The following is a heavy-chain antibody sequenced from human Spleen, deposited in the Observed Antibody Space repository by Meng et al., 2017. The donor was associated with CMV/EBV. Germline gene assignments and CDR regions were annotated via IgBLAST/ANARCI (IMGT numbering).Heavy chain of an antibody. D-gene: IGHD3-16*02. V-gene: IGHV5-51*01. CDR1: GYIFSHYY. CDR2: IFPADSDT. CDR3: ARAGSGRYTGAFPLDY. Sequence: GGSLRLSCKASGYIFSHYYIAWVRQMPGRGLEWMGVIFPADSDTRYSPSLQGQVTFSADTSLSTAYLQWTSLKASDTAMYYCARAGSGRYTGAFPLDYWAQGTLVTVSS. J-gene: IGHJ4*02.